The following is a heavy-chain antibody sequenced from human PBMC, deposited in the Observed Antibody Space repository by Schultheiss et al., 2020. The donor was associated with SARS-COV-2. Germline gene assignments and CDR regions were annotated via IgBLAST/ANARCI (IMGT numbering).Heavy chain of an antibody. V-gene: IGHV4-31*03. CDR2: IYYSGST. D-gene: IGHD1-1*01. CDR3: AREGSSVGGTDY. CDR1: GGSISSGGYY. Sequence: SQTLSLTCTVSGGSISSGGYYWSWIRQNPGKGLEWIGYIYYSGSTYYNPSLKSRVTISVDTSKNQFSLKLSSVTAADTAVYYCAREGSSVGGTDYWGQGTLVTVSS. J-gene: IGHJ4*02.